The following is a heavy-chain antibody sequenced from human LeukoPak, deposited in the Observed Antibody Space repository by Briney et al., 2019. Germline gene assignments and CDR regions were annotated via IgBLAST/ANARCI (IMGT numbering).Heavy chain of an antibody. Sequence: PGGSLRLSCAASGFTSTNYAMNWVRQAPGKGLEWVSVLIGSSGSTDYADSVKGRFTIFRDSSKNTVFLQMNSLRAEDTAIYYCAKGAYDYIEIGYFDSWGQGTLVTVSS. CDR1: GFTSTNYA. CDR3: AKGAYDYIEIGYFDS. J-gene: IGHJ4*02. CDR2: LIGSSGST. D-gene: IGHD5-12*01. V-gene: IGHV3-23*01.